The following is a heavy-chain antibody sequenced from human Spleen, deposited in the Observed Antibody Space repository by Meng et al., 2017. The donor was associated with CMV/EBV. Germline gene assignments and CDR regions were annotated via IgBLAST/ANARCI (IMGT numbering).Heavy chain of an antibody. V-gene: IGHV1-2*02. CDR1: GYTFTGYY. CDR2: INPNSGGT. D-gene: IGHD6-13*01. J-gene: IGHJ1*01. Sequence: ASVEVSCKASGYTFTGYYMHWVRQAPGQGLEWMGCINPNSGGTNSAQKFKGRVTMTRDTSISTAYMELSSLRSDDTAVYYCARGVIAAAGTIYEYFQHWGQGTLVTVSS. CDR3: ARGVIAAAGTIYEYFQH.